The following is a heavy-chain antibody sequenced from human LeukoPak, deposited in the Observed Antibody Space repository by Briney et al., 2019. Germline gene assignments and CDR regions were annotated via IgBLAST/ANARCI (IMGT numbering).Heavy chain of an antibody. Sequence: GGSLRLSCAASGFTFSDSYMSWIRQAPGTGLEWVAYIGPSGSAIHYADSVKGRFTISRDNAKNSLYLQVNSLRADDTAVYYCARESNWLFNFWGQGSLVTVSS. CDR1: GFTFSDSY. J-gene: IGHJ4*02. CDR2: IGPSGSAI. V-gene: IGHV3-11*04. D-gene: IGHD3-22*01. CDR3: ARESNWLFNF.